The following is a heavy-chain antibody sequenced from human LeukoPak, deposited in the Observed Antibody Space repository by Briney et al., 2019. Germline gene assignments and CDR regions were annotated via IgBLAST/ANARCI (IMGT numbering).Heavy chain of an antibody. CDR2: FYYSGST. CDR1: GGSISRGGYS. D-gene: IGHD1-14*01. CDR3: ARDRNGNFDY. V-gene: IGHV4-30-4*07. Sequence: SETLSLTCAVSGGSISRGGYSWSWIRQPPGKGLEWIGYFYYSGSTYYNPSLKSRVTISVDTSKNQFSLKLSSVTAADTAVYYCARDRNGNFDYWGQGTLVTVSS. J-gene: IGHJ4*02.